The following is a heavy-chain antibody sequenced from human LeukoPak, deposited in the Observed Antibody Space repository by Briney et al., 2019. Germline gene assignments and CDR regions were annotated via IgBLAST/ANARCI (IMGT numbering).Heavy chain of an antibody. J-gene: IGHJ3*02. V-gene: IGHV1-2*02. CDR3: ARDPGYGGNLDAFDI. CDR2: INPNSGGT. CDR1: GYTFTGYY. D-gene: IGHD4-23*01. Sequence: ASVKVSCKASGYTFTGYYIHWVRQAPGQGLEWMGWINPNSGGTNYAQKFQGRVTMTGDTSISTAYMELSRLRSDDTAVYYCARDPGYGGNLDAFDIWGQGTMVTVSS.